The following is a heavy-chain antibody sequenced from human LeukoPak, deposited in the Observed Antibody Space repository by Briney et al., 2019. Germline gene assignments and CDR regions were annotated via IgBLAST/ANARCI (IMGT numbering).Heavy chain of an antibody. V-gene: IGHV3-23*01. Sequence: GGSLRLSCAASGFTFSSYAMSWVRQAPGKGLEWVSAISGSGGSTYYADSVKGRFAISRDNSKNTLYLQMNSLRAEDTAVYYCAKVDTAMDEFDYWGQGTLVTVSS. CDR2: ISGSGGST. CDR1: GFTFSSYA. J-gene: IGHJ4*02. D-gene: IGHD5-18*01. CDR3: AKVDTAMDEFDY.